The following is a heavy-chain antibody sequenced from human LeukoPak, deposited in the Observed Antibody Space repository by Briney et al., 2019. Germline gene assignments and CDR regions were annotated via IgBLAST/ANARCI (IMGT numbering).Heavy chain of an antibody. V-gene: IGHV4-59*08. CDR2: KYYGGDS. J-gene: IGHJ5*02. D-gene: IGHD3-22*01. Sequence: PSETLSLTCIVAGGSISSDYWTWIRQTPGKGLEWIGHKYYGGDSNYNPSLRSRATISVDTSKNQVSLKLSAVTAADTAVYYCARLTYDNESGRYYYGRGWFDPWGQGTLVTVSS. CDR3: ARLTYDNESGRYYYGRGWFDP. CDR1: GGSISSDY.